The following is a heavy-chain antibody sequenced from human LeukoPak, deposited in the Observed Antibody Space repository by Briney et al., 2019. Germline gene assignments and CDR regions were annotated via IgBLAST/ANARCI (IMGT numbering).Heavy chain of an antibody. J-gene: IGHJ6*02. V-gene: IGHV3-21*01. CDR3: ARDAGYCSGGGCSDYGMDV. CDR1: GFTFSSYS. CDR2: ISSSSSYI. Sequence: GGSLRLSCAASGFTFSSYSMNWVRQAPGKGLEWVSSISSSSSYIYYADSVKGRFTISRDNAKNSLYLQMNSLRAEDTAVYYCARDAGYCSGGGCSDYGMDVWGQGTTVTVSS. D-gene: IGHD2-15*01.